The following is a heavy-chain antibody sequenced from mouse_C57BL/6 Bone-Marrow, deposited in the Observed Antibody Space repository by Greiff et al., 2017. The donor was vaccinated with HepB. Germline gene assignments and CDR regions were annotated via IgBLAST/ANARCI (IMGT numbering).Heavy chain of an antibody. Sequence: EVQGVESGGGLVQPGGSLSLSCAASGFTFTDYYMSWVRQPPGKALEWLGFIRNKANGYTTEYSASVKGRFTISRDNSQSILYLQMNALRAEDSATYYCARSPLYYYGSSYWYFDVWGTGTTVTVSS. D-gene: IGHD1-1*01. CDR2: IRNKANGYTT. CDR1: GFTFTDYY. J-gene: IGHJ1*03. V-gene: IGHV7-3*01. CDR3: ARSPLYYYGSSYWYFDV.